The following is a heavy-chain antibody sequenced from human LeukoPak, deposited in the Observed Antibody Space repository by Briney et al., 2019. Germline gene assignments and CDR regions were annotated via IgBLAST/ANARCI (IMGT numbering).Heavy chain of an antibody. CDR3: AKARDSSSPGPDY. CDR1: GFTFSSYG. Sequence: GGSLRLSCAASGFTFSSYGMHWVRQAPGKGLEWVAVISYDGSSKYYADSVKGRFTISRDNSKNTLYLQMSSLRAEDTAVYYCAKARDSSSPGPDYWGQGTLVTVSS. V-gene: IGHV3-30*18. D-gene: IGHD6-6*01. J-gene: IGHJ4*02. CDR2: ISYDGSSK.